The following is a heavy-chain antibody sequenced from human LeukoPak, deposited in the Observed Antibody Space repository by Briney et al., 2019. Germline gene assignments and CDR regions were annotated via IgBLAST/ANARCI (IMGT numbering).Heavy chain of an antibody. CDR3: ARLVYSSSLYYYYYMDV. CDR2: IYTSGST. J-gene: IGHJ6*03. CDR1: GGSISSGDYY. Sequence: SETLSLTCTVSGGSISSGDYYWSWIRQPPGKGLEWIGYIYTSGSTNYNPSLKSRVTISVDTSKNQFSLKLSSVTAADTAVYYCARLVYSSSLYYYYYMDVWGKGTTVTVSS. D-gene: IGHD6-13*01. V-gene: IGHV4-30-4*01.